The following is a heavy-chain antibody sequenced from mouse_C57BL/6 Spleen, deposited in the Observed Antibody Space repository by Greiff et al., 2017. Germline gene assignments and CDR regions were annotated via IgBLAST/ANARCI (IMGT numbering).Heavy chain of an antibody. CDR3: ARVGSSAWCAY. Sequence: QVQLQQPGAELVRPGSSVKLSCKASGYTFTSYWMHWVKQRPIQGLEWIGNIDPSDSETHYNQQFKDKATLTVDKSSSTAYMQLSSLTSEDSAVYYCARVGSSAWCAYWGQGTLVTVSA. CDR2: IDPSDSET. CDR1: GYTFTSYW. D-gene: IGHD6-1*01. V-gene: IGHV1-52*01. J-gene: IGHJ3*01.